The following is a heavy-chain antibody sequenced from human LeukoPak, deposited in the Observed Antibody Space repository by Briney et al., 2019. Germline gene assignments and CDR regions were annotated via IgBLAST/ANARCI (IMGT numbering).Heavy chain of an antibody. V-gene: IGHV3-74*01. Sequence: GGSLRLSCAASGFTFRNYWMYWVRQVPEKGLMWVSRINNVGSSTDYAESVKGRFTISRDNARSTMFLQMNNLRVEDTAIYFCVRDRDSAGSYQVSWGLGTLVTVSS. CDR3: VRDRDSAGSYQVS. CDR1: GFTFRNYW. J-gene: IGHJ4*02. D-gene: IGHD2-15*01. CDR2: INNVGSST.